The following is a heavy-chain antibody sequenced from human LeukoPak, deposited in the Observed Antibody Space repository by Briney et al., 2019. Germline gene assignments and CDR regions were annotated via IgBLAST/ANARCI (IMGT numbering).Heavy chain of an antibody. V-gene: IGHV3-66*01. CDR1: GFTVSSNY. CDR3: ARGRAATSNFDY. Sequence: GGSLRLSCAASGFTVSSNYMSWVRQAPGKGLEWVSIIHSGDNTYYADSVKGRFTISRDNSKNTLYLQMNSLRAEDTAVYYCARGRAATSNFDYWGQGTLVTVSS. D-gene: IGHD3-3*02. J-gene: IGHJ4*02. CDR2: IHSGDNT.